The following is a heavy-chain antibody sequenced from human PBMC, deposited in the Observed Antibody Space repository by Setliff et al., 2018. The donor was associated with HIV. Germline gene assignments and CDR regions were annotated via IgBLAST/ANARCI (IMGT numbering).Heavy chain of an antibody. Sequence: PSETLSLTCTVSGGSISSYYWSWIRQPAGKGLEWIGRIYTSGSTNYNPSLKSRVTMSVDTSKNQFSLSLSSMTAADTAVYYCARGDPFTDFDSWGQGTLVTVSS. J-gene: IGHJ4*02. CDR1: GGSISSYY. CDR3: ARGDPFTDFDS. V-gene: IGHV4-4*07. D-gene: IGHD3-16*01. CDR2: IYTSGST.